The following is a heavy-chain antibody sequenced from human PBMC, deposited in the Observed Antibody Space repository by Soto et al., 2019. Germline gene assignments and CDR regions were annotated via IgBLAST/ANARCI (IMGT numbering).Heavy chain of an antibody. CDR1: GGTFSSYA. CDR2: IIPIFGTA. V-gene: IGHV1-69*01. D-gene: IGHD1-1*01. Sequence: QVQLVQSGAEVKKPGSSVKVSCQASGGTFSSYAISWVRQAPGPGLEWMGGIIPIFGTANYAQKFQGRVTITADESTSTAYMELSSLRSEDTAVYYCARDRNGNYYYGMDVWGQGTTVTVSS. J-gene: IGHJ6*02. CDR3: ARDRNGNYYYGMDV.